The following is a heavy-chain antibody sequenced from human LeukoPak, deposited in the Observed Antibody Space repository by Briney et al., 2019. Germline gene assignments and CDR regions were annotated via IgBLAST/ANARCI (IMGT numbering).Heavy chain of an antibody. V-gene: IGHV4-59*01. J-gene: IGHJ2*01. CDR2: IYYSGST. Sequence: SETLSLTCTVSGGSISGYYWSWIRQPPGKGLEWIGYIYYSGSTNYNPSLKSRVTISVDTSKNQFSLKLSSVTAADTAVYYCARHVAVTPWYFDLWGRGTLVTASS. CDR3: ARHVAVTPWYFDL. CDR1: GGSISGYY. D-gene: IGHD4-17*01.